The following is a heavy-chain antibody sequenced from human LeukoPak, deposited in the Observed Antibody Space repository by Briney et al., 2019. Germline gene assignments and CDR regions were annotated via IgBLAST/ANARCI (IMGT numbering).Heavy chain of an antibody. V-gene: IGHV3-23*01. CDR2: ISGSGGST. D-gene: IGHD3-22*01. CDR3: AKTIYYYDSSGYYGYFDY. J-gene: IGHJ4*02. Sequence: GGSLRLSCAASGFTFSSYAMSWVRQAPGKGLEWVSAISGSGGSTYYADSVKGRFTISRDNSKNTLYLQMNSLRAEDTAVYYCAKTIYYYDSSGYYGYFDYWGQGTLVTVSS. CDR1: GFTFSSYA.